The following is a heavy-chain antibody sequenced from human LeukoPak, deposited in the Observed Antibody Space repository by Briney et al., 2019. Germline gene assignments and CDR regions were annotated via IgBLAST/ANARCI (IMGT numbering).Heavy chain of an antibody. CDR2: IWPGDSRT. V-gene: IGHV5-51*01. J-gene: IGHJ4*02. CDR1: GYSFTDYW. Sequence: GESLKITCRGSGYSFSSGYSFTDYWVAWVRHMPGKGLEWMGFIWPGDSRTMYSPSFQGQVTMSVDKSINTAYLQWSSLKASDSAMYYCARRSSPTRHSSGAYDFDYWGQGTLVTVSS. D-gene: IGHD3-22*01. CDR3: ARRSSPTRHSSGAYDFDY.